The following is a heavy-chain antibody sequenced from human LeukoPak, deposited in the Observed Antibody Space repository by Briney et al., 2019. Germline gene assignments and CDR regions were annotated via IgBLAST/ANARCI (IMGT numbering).Heavy chain of an antibody. V-gene: IGHV1-18*04. CDR1: GYTFTNYY. CDR3: ARSISGWFDP. D-gene: IGHD1-20*01. Sequence: ASVKVSCKASGYTFTNYYMHWVRQAPGQGLEWMGWISAYNGNTNYAQKFQGRVTMTTDTSTSTAYMELRSLRSDDTAVYYCARSISGWFDPWGQGTLVTVSS. J-gene: IGHJ5*02. CDR2: ISAYNGNT.